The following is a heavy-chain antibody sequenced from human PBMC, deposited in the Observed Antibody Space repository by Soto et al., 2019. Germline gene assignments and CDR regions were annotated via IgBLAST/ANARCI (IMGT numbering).Heavy chain of an antibody. D-gene: IGHD6-13*01. CDR1: GGSISSSSYY. CDR2: TYYSGST. J-gene: IGHJ4*02. CDR3: ASPGIAAAAPIDY. Sequence: SETLSLTCTVSGGSISSSSYYWGWIRQPPGKGLEWIGSTYYSGSTYYNPSLKSRVTISVDTSKNQFSLKLSSVTAADTAVYYCASPGIAAAAPIDYWGQGTLVTVSS. V-gene: IGHV4-39*01.